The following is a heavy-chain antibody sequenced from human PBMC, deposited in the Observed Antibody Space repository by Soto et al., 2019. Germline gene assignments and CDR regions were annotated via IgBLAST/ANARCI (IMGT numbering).Heavy chain of an antibody. Sequence: ASVKVSCKASGGTFSSYAISWVRQAPGQGLEWMGGIIPIFGTANYAQKFQGRVTITADESTSTAYMELSSLRSEDTAVYYCASVRAGQQSFDYWGQRTLVTVYS. CDR2: IIPIFGTA. CDR1: GGTFSSYA. J-gene: IGHJ4*02. V-gene: IGHV1-69*13. CDR3: ASVRAGQQSFDY. D-gene: IGHD6-13*01.